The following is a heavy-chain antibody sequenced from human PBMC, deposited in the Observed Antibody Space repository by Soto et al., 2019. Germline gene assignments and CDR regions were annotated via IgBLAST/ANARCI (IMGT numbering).Heavy chain of an antibody. D-gene: IGHD3-3*01. CDR3: ARAQLRFLEWSIPLYGMDV. Sequence: PGGSLRLSCAASGFTFSSYAMHWVRQAPGKGLEWVAVISYDGSNKYYADSVKGRFTISRDNSKNTLYLQMNSLRAGDTAVYYCARAQLRFLEWSIPLYGMDVWGQGTTVTVSS. V-gene: IGHV3-30-3*01. CDR2: ISYDGSNK. J-gene: IGHJ6*02. CDR1: GFTFSSYA.